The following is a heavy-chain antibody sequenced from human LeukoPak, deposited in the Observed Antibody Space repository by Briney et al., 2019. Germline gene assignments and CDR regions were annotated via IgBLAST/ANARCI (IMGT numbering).Heavy chain of an antibody. CDR2: IRTDGLET. Sequence: PGGSLRLSCAASGFTFNNYWIHWVRQVPGKGPVWVSRIRTDGLETSYADSVKGRFTVSRDNAKNTLYLQMNSLRAEDTAVYYCARGSGWLDYWGQGTLVTVSS. CDR1: GFTFNNYW. V-gene: IGHV3-74*01. J-gene: IGHJ4*02. CDR3: ARGSGWLDY. D-gene: IGHD6-19*01.